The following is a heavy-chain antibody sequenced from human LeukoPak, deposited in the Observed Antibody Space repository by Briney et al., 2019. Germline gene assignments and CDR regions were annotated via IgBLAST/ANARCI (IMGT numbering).Heavy chain of an antibody. Sequence: ASVKVSFKASGYTITGYYIHWVRQAPGQGLEWIGWIDPSSGGSTYVQKFHGRVTMIRDTSINTAYMELSSPRSDDTAVYYCATITQDWANNYWGQGTLVTVSS. J-gene: IGHJ4*02. D-gene: IGHD3/OR15-3a*01. CDR3: ATITQDWANNY. V-gene: IGHV1-2*02. CDR2: IDPSSGGS. CDR1: GYTITGYY.